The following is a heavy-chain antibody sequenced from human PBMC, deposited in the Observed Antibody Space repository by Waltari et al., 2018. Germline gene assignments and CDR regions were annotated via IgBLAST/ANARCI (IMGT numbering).Heavy chain of an antibody. Sequence: QVQLVQSGAEVEKPGASVKVSCKAIGYTFTRYGISWVRQAPGQGLEWMGWVSPHNGDTDYAQKFQVRVTMATDTFMKTAYMELRSLRPDDTAVYYCARGAPYGDYLPCDYWGQGTLVTVSS. CDR1: GYTFTRYG. CDR2: VSPHNGDT. D-gene: IGHD4-17*01. J-gene: IGHJ4*02. CDR3: ARGAPYGDYLPCDY. V-gene: IGHV1-18*04.